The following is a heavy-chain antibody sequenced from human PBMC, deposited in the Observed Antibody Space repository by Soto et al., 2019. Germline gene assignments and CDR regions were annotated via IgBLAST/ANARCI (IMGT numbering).Heavy chain of an antibody. V-gene: IGHV3-21*01. CDR1: GFTFSSYS. J-gene: IGHJ6*02. Sequence: PGGSLRLSCAASGFTFSSYSMNWVRQAPGKGLEWVSSISSSSSYIYYADSVKGRFTISRDNAKNSLYLQMNSLRAEDTAVYYCAREGHSSSWLPRDYYYYGMDVWGQGTTVTVSS. CDR3: AREGHSSSWLPRDYYYYGMDV. D-gene: IGHD6-13*01. CDR2: ISSSSSYI.